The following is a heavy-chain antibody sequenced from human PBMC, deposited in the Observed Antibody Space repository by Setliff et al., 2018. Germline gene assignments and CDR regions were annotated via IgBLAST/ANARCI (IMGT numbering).Heavy chain of an antibody. CDR2: ITSGESRT. CDR1: GFTFSNYY. V-gene: IGHV3-74*01. J-gene: IGHJ4*02. CDR3: ARVNDYGDFYFDY. Sequence: GGSLRLSCAASGFTFSNYYMHWVRQAPGKGLVWVSRITSGESRTSYAGSVKGRFTISRDNAKNSLYLQMNSLRAEDTAVYYCARVNDYGDFYFDYWGQGTLVTVSS. D-gene: IGHD4-17*01.